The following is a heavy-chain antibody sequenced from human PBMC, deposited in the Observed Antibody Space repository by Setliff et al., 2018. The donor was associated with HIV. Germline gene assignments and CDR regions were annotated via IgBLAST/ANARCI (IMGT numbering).Heavy chain of an antibody. D-gene: IGHD4-17*01. V-gene: IGHV3-49*04. Sequence: QPGGSLRLSCAASGFTFGDYALSWVRQAPGKGLEWVGFIRSKAYGGTTEYAASLKGRFTISRDDSKSIAYLQMNSLKTEDTAVYYCTRDAEPYGDYGNLKYFDLWGRGTLVTVSS. J-gene: IGHJ2*01. CDR2: IRSKAYGGTT. CDR1: GFTFGDYA. CDR3: TRDAEPYGDYGNLKYFDL.